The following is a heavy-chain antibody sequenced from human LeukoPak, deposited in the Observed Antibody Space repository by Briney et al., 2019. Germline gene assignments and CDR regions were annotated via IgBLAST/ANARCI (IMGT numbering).Heavy chain of an antibody. V-gene: IGHV6-1*01. CDR3: AREDCSGGSCYGGFGC. CDR1: GDSVSSNSAA. Sequence: SQTLSLTCAISGDSVSSNSAAWNWIRQSPSRGLEWLGRTYQRSRWYNDYAQSVKRRVTINPDTSKNQFSLQLNSATPEDTAVYYCAREDCSGGSCYGGFGCWGQGTLVTVSS. J-gene: IGHJ4*02. CDR2: TYQRSRWYN. D-gene: IGHD2-15*01.